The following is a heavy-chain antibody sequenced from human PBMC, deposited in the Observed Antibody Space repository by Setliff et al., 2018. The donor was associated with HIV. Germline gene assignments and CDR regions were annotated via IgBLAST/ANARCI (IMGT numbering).Heavy chain of an antibody. CDR1: GYTFTSYG. D-gene: IGHD5-12*01. V-gene: IGHV1-18*01. CDR3: ARGRDGYKPEPFDS. Sequence: GASVKVSCKASGYTFTSYGISWVRQAPGQGLEWMGWISGYNGNTKYAQKLQGRVSMTRNTSISTAYMELSSLISEDTAVYYCARGRDGYKPEPFDSWGQGTLVTVSS. J-gene: IGHJ4*02. CDR2: ISGYNGNT.